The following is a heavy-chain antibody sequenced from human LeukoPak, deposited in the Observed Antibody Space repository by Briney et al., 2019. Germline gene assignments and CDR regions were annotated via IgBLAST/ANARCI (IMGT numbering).Heavy chain of an antibody. CDR2: IYYSGST. CDR3: ARRGYGSGSFNRYYFDY. CDR1: GGSISSYY. D-gene: IGHD3-10*01. V-gene: IGHV4-59*08. J-gene: IGHJ4*02. Sequence: SETLSLTCTPSGGSISSYYWSWIRQPPAKGLEWIGYIYYSGSTNYNPSLKSRVTISVDTSKNQFSLKLSSVTAADTAVYYCARRGYGSGSFNRYYFDYWGQGTLVTVSS.